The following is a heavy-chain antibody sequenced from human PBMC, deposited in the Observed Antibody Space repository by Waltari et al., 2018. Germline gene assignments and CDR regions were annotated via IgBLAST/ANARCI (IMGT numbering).Heavy chain of an antibody. J-gene: IGHJ4*02. CDR3: AKEPSGYSGYDRFDY. D-gene: IGHD5-12*01. CDR2: TSYDANNR. CDR1: GFSFSDYA. Sequence: QVQLVESGGGVVQPGRSLRLSCAASGFSFSDYALHWVRQAPGKGLEWVAITSYDANNRYYADSVKGRFTISRDNSKNTLYLQMNGLRAEDTAIYYCAKEPSGYSGYDRFDYWGQGTLVTVSS. V-gene: IGHV3-30-3*01.